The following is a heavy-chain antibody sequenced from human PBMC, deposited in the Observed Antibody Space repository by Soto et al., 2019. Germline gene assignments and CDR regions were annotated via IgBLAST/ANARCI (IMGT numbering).Heavy chain of an antibody. CDR2: IYSGGST. Sequence: EVQLVESGGGLVQPGGSLRLSCAASGFTVSSNYMSWVRQAQGKGLEWVSVIYSGGSTYDADSVKGRFTISRHNSKNTLYLQMNSLRAADTAVYYCARDQGDYTARGYFDYWVQGTQVTVSS. J-gene: IGHJ4*02. V-gene: IGHV3-53*04. D-gene: IGHD4-17*01. CDR3: ARDQGDYTARGYFDY. CDR1: GFTVSSNY.